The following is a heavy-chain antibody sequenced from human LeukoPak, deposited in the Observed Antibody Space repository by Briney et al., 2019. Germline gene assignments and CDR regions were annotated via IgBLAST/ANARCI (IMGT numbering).Heavy chain of an antibody. Sequence: GGSLRLSCAASGFTFSSYWMSWVHQAPGKGLEWVANIKQNGSEKYYVDSVKGRFTISRDNAKNSLYLQMNSLRAEDTAVYYCARWSEHIVVVTAVYYYYYMDVWGKGTTVTVSS. V-gene: IGHV3-7*01. CDR3: ARWSEHIVVVTAVYYYYYMDV. D-gene: IGHD2-21*02. CDR1: GFTFSSYW. CDR2: IKQNGSEK. J-gene: IGHJ6*03.